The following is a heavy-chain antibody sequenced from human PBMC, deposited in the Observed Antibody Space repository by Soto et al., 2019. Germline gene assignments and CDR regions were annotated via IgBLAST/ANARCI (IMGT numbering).Heavy chain of an antibody. V-gene: IGHV2-5*01. D-gene: IGHD3-3*01. CDR1: GFSLSTSGVG. CDR3: AHSSPYYAFWSGYYIAHFDY. J-gene: IGHJ4*02. CDR2: IYWNDDK. Sequence: QITLKESGPTLVKPTQTLTLTCTFSGFSLSTSGVGVGWIRQPPGKALEWLALIYWNDDKRYSPSLKSRLTITKDTSKNQVVLTMTNMDPVDTATYYCAHSSPYYAFWSGYYIAHFDYWGQGTLVTVSS.